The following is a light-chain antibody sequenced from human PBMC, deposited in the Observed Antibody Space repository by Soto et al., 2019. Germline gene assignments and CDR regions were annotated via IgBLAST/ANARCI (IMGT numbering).Light chain of an antibody. Sequence: DIQMTQSPSSLSASVGYRVTITCRASQSISSYLNWYQQKPGKAPKLLIYAASSLQSGVPSRFSGSGSGTDLTLTISSLQPEDFATYSCQQSYSTPFAFGGGTKVEIK. V-gene: IGKV1-39*01. CDR2: AAS. CDR1: QSISSY. CDR3: QQSYSTPFA. J-gene: IGKJ4*01.